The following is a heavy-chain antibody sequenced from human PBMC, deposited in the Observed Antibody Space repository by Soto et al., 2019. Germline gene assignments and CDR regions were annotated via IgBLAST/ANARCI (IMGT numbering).Heavy chain of an antibody. Sequence: GGSLRLSCEASGFTFNSHSMHWVRQAPGMRPEWISSISLSSSYTYYATAYAASVRGRFTISRDDSKNTAYLQMKSLKTEDTAVYYCKRPNWNYVYYGMDVWGQGTTVTVSS. CDR1: GFTFNSHS. CDR3: KRPNWNYVYYGMDV. CDR2: ISLSSSYTYYAT. V-gene: IGHV3-73*01. J-gene: IGHJ6*02. D-gene: IGHD1-20*01.